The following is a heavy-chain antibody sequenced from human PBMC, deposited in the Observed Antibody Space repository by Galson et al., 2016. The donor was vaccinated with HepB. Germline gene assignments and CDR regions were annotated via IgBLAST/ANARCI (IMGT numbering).Heavy chain of an antibody. D-gene: IGHD2-2*01. CDR2: ISRSETI. V-gene: IGHV3-69-1*02. Sequence: GKGLEWLSYISRSETIYYADSVKGRFTISRDNARNSLYLQMNSLRDEDTAIYYCAKLIWDCSSTTCKQFDYWGQGALVAVS. CDR3: AKLIWDCSSTTCKQFDY. J-gene: IGHJ4*02.